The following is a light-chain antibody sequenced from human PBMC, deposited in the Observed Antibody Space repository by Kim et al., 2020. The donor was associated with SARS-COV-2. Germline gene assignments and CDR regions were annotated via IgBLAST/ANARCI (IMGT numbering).Light chain of an antibody. J-gene: IGLJ1*01. CDR3: AAWDGSLNGYV. CDR2: SNN. CDR1: SSKIGSKI. Sequence: GQSVTISCSGSSSKIGSKIVNWYPQLPGTAPKLLIYSNNQRPSGVPDRFSGSKSGTSGSLAISGLQSEDEADYYCAAWDGSLNGYVFGTGTKVTVL. V-gene: IGLV1-44*01.